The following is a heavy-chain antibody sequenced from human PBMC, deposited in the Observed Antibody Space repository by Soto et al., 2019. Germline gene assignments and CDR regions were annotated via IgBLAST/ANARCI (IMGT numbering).Heavy chain of an antibody. J-gene: IGHJ6*02. CDR3: ARDTARAMVRIYYGMDV. D-gene: IGHD3-10*01. V-gene: IGHV3-33*01. Sequence: QVQLVESGGGVVQPGRSLRLSCEASGFTFSSYGMHWVRQAPGKGLEWVAVIWYDGSNKYYADSVKGRFTISRDNSKNTLYLQMNSLSAEDTAVYYCARDTARAMVRIYYGMDVWGQGTTVTVSS. CDR2: IWYDGSNK. CDR1: GFTFSSYG.